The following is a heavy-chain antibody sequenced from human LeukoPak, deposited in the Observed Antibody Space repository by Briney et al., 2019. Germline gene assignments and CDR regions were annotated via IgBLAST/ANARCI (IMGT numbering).Heavy chain of an antibody. CDR1: GFIFSSYG. CDR2: ISGSGGST. CDR3: AKDGTANYYDSSGYYWRTYYYYYMDV. V-gene: IGHV3-23*01. D-gene: IGHD3-22*01. Sequence: GGTLRLSCAASGFIFSSYGMSWVRRAPGKGLEWVSAISGSGGSTYYADSVKGRFTISRDNSKNTLYLQMNSLRAEDTAVYYCAKDGTANYYDSSGYYWRTYYYYYMDVWGKGTTVTISS. J-gene: IGHJ6*03.